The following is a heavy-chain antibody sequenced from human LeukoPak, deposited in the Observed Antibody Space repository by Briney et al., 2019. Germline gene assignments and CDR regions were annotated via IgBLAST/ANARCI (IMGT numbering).Heavy chain of an antibody. J-gene: IGHJ4*02. CDR2: IIPILGIA. D-gene: IGHD1-26*01. Sequence: SVKVSCKASGGTFSSYAISWVRQAPGQGLEWMGRIIPILGIANYARKFQGRVTITADKSTSTAYMELSSLRSEDTAVYYCARSIVGATQYFDYWGQGTLVTVSS. CDR3: ARSIVGATQYFDY. CDR1: GGTFSSYA. V-gene: IGHV1-69*04.